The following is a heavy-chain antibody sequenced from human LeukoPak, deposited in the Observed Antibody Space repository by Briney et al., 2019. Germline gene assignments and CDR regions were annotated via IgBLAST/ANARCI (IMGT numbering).Heavy chain of an antibody. CDR1: GGSISSGDYY. Sequence: SETLSLTCTVSGGSISSGDYYWSWIRQPPGKGLEWIGYIYYSGSTYYNPSLKSRVTISVDTSKNQFSLKLSSVTAADMAVYYCASSLGVVPAAIFYWGQGTLVTVSS. D-gene: IGHD2-2*02. J-gene: IGHJ4*02. CDR3: ASSLGVVPAAIFY. CDR2: IYYSGST. V-gene: IGHV4-30-4*01.